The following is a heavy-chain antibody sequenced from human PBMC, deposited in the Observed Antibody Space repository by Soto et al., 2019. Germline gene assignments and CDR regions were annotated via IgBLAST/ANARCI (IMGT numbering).Heavy chain of an antibody. CDR1: GYTFTTYG. D-gene: IGHD3-9*01. Sequence: QVQLVQSGAEVMKPGASVKVSCKASGYTFTTYGISWVRQAPGQGLEWMGWISAYNGNTKYAQKFQGRVTLTTDTSTNTAYMELRSLRSDDTAVYYCARVRGITIFLSECDPWGQGTLVTVSS. V-gene: IGHV1-18*01. CDR3: ARVRGITIFLSECDP. CDR2: ISAYNGNT. J-gene: IGHJ5*02.